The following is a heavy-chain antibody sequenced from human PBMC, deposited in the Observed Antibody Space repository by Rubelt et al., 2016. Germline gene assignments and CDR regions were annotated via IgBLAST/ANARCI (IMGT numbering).Heavy chain of an antibody. CDR3: AKEGIVDNGSGMDV. J-gene: IGHJ6*02. CDR1: GFTFSSYG. D-gene: IGHD2-21*01. V-gene: IGHV3-30*02. Sequence: QVQLVESGGGVVQPGGSLRLSCAASGFTFSSYGIHWVRQAPGKGLEWVTFINYDGSNKYYADSVKGRFTVSRDNSKNTLYLQMNSLRTEDTGVYYCAKEGIVDNGSGMDVWGQGTTVTVSS. CDR2: INYDGSNK.